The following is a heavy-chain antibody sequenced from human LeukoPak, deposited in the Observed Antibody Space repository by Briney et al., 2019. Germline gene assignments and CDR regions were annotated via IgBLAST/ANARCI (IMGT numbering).Heavy chain of an antibody. J-gene: IGHJ1*01. D-gene: IGHD6-19*01. Sequence: ASVKVSCKVSVYTLTELSMHWVRQAPGKGLEWMGGFDPEDGETIYAQKFQGRVTMTEDTSTDTAYMELSSLRSEDTAVYYCATSHGYSSGWYDFQHWGQGTLVTVSS. V-gene: IGHV1-24*01. CDR1: VYTLTELS. CDR2: FDPEDGET. CDR3: ATSHGYSSGWYDFQH.